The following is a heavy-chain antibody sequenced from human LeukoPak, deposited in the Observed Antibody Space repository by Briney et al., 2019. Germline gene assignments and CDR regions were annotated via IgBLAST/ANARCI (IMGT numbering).Heavy chain of an antibody. J-gene: IGHJ4*02. CDR2: INPNSGGT. Sequence: ASVKVSCKASGYTFTGYYMHWVRQAPGQGLEWMGWINPNSGGTNYAQKFQGRVTMTRDTSIGTAYMELSRLRSDDTAVYYCARVRIAVASTGFDYWGQGTLVTVSS. CDR1: GYTFTGYY. CDR3: ARVRIAVASTGFDY. D-gene: IGHD6-19*01. V-gene: IGHV1-2*02.